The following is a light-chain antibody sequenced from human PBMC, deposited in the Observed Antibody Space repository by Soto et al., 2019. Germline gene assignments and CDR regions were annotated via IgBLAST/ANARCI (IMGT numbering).Light chain of an antibody. CDR1: QGIKNW. V-gene: IGKV1-12*01. Sequence: DIQMTQSPCYVSASVGDRVTITCRASQGIKNWLAWYQQKPGKAPNLLIYTGSSLQSGVPSRFSGSGSGTDFTLTINSLQPEDFATYYCQQAASFPITFGQGTRLENK. CDR2: TGS. J-gene: IGKJ5*01. CDR3: QQAASFPIT.